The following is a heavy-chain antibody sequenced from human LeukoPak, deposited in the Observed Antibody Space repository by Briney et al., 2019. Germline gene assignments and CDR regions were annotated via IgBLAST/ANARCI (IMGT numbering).Heavy chain of an antibody. CDR1: GFTVSSNY. J-gene: IGHJ4*02. Sequence: PGESLRLSCAASGFTVSSNYMSWVRQAPGKGLEWVSSISSSSSYIYYADSVKGRFTISRDNAKNSLYLQMNSLRAEDTAVYYCARDPSYSGSYYPYWGQGTLVTVSS. D-gene: IGHD1-26*01. CDR2: ISSSSSYI. V-gene: IGHV3-21*01. CDR3: ARDPSYSGSYYPY.